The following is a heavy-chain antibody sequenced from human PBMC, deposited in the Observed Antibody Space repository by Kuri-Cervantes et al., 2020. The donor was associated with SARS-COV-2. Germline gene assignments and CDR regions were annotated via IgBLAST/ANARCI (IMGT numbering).Heavy chain of an antibody. D-gene: IGHD6-13*01. J-gene: IGHJ4*02. Sequence: GESLKISCAASGFTFSNYEMNWVRQAPGKGLEWVSYISNSGSTIYYADSVKGRFTISRDNAKNSLYLQMNSLRPEDTAVYYCARETPEHTSSWFDYWGQGSLVTVSS. V-gene: IGHV3-48*03. CDR2: ISNSGSTI. CDR1: GFTFSNYE. CDR3: ARETPEHTSSWFDY.